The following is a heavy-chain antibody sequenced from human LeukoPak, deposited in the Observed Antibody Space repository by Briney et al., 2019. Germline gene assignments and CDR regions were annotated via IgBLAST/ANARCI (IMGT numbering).Heavy chain of an antibody. Sequence: PGGSLRLSCAASGFTFSSYAMRWVRQAPGKGLEWVAVISYDGSNKYYADSVKGRFTISRDNSKNTLYLQMNSLRAEDTAVYYCARGEAYYYDSTTMHFDYWGQGTLVTVSS. J-gene: IGHJ4*02. CDR2: ISYDGSNK. CDR3: ARGEAYYYDSTTMHFDY. D-gene: IGHD3-22*01. V-gene: IGHV3-30*04. CDR1: GFTFSSYA.